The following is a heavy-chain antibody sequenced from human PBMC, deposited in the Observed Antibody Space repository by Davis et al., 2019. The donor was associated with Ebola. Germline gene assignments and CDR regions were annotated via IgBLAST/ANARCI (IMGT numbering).Heavy chain of an antibody. D-gene: IGHD2/OR15-2a*01. Sequence: KVSCKGSGYSFTNNWISWVRQMPGKGLEWLGRIDPSDSYTNYNPSFEGHVTISADKSISTVYLQWSSLKASDTAIYYCARQSWREASNYMDVWGKGTTVTVSS. CDR3: ARQSWREASNYMDV. CDR1: GYSFTNNW. J-gene: IGHJ6*03. V-gene: IGHV5-10-1*01. CDR2: IDPSDSYT.